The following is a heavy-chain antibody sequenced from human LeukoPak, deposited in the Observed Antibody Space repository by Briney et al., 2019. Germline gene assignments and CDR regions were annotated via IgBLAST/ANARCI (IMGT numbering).Heavy chain of an antibody. Sequence: GGSPRLSCAASGFTFDDYAMHWVRQAPGKGLEWVSGISWNSGSIGYADSVKGRFTISRDNAKNSLYLQMNSLRAEDTALYYCAKDMDPVAQCYFDYWGQGTLVTVSS. J-gene: IGHJ4*02. CDR1: GFTFDDYA. V-gene: IGHV3-9*01. CDR3: AKDMDPVAQCYFDY. CDR2: ISWNSGSI. D-gene: IGHD4-23*01.